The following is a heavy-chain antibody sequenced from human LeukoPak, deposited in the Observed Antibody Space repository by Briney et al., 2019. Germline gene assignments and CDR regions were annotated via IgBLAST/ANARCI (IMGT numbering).Heavy chain of an antibody. CDR2: FDPEDGET. Sequence: ASVKVSCKVAGYTLTELSMHRVRQAPGKGLEWMGGFDPEDGETIYAQKFQGRVAMTEDTSTDTAYMEPSSLRSEDTAVYYCATIPSRVAVARPFDYWGQGTLVIVSS. CDR3: ATIPSRVAVARPFDY. D-gene: IGHD6-19*01. V-gene: IGHV1-24*01. J-gene: IGHJ4*02. CDR1: GYTLTELS.